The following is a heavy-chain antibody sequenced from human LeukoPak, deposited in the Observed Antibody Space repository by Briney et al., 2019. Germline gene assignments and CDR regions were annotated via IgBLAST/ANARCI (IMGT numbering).Heavy chain of an antibody. V-gene: IGHV3-23*01. Sequence: GGSLRLSCAASGFIFSSHGMNWVRQAPGKGLEWVSGISPSGDITYYADSVKGRFTISRDNSKNTVYLQMDSLRFEDAAVYYCARDHYGDYSRLYYYYYYMDVWGKGTTVTVSS. D-gene: IGHD4-17*01. CDR2: ISPSGDIT. CDR3: ARDHYGDYSRLYYYYYYMDV. CDR1: GFIFSSHG. J-gene: IGHJ6*03.